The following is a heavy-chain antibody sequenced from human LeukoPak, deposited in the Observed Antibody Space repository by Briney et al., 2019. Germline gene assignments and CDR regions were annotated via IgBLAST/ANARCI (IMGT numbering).Heavy chain of an antibody. CDR3: ARVGYYDFWSGYRYGMDV. D-gene: IGHD3-3*01. V-gene: IGHV4-39*01. J-gene: IGHJ6*02. CDR1: GGSISSGGYY. Sequence: SETLSLTCTVSGGSISSGGYYWGWIRQPPGKGLEWIGSIYYSGSTYYNPSLKSRVTISVDTSKNQFSLKLSSVTAADTAVYYCARVGYYDFWSGYRYGMDVWGQGTTVTVSS. CDR2: IYYSGST.